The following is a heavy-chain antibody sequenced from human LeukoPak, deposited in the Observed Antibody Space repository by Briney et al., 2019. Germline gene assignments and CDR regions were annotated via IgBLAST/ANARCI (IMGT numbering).Heavy chain of an antibody. CDR1: GFSLSTSGVG. CDR2: IYWDDDK. CDR3: AHSFSEWLVRRAFDAFDI. J-gene: IGHJ3*02. D-gene: IGHD6-19*01. Sequence: SGPTLVNPTQTLTLTCTFSGFSLSTSGVGVGWIRQPPGKALEWLALIYWDDDKRYSPSLKSRLTITKDTSKNQVVLTMTNMDPVDTATYYCAHSFSEWLVRRAFDAFDIWGQGTMVTVSS. V-gene: IGHV2-5*02.